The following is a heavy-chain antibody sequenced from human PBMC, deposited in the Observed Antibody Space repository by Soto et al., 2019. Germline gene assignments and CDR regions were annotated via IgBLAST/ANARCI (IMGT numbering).Heavy chain of an antibody. CDR3: AREDRDRETGLVPAAIDGMDV. CDR2: IIPVFGIA. J-gene: IGHJ6*02. V-gene: IGHV1-69*08. CDR1: GGTFSRYS. D-gene: IGHD2-2*01. Sequence: QVQLVQSGAEVKKPGSSVKVSCKASGGTFSRYSFTWVRQAPGHGLEWMGRIIPVFGIASYAQKFQGSVTTTAHTSTNADYSELSSLRSEDTAVYYCAREDRDRETGLVPAAIDGMDVWGQGTTVTVSS.